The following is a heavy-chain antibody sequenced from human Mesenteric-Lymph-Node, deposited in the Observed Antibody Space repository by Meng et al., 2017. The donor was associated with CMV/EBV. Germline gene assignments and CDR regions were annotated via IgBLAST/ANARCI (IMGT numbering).Heavy chain of an antibody. Sequence: GESLKISCAASEFTFSSYSMNWVRQAPGKGLEWVSSISGTSSYIHYADSVKGRFTISRDNSKNTLYLQMNSLRPQDTAVYYCARDYGGATDGVDYWGQGSLVTVSS. V-gene: IGHV3-21*01. CDR3: ARDYGGATDGVDY. J-gene: IGHJ4*02. CDR2: ISGTSSYI. D-gene: IGHD1-26*01. CDR1: EFTFSSYS.